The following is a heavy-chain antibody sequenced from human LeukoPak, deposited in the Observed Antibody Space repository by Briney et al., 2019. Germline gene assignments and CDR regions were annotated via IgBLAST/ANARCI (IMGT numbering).Heavy chain of an antibody. Sequence: PSETLSLTCTVSGGSISSSSYYWGWIRQPPGKGLEWIGSIYYSGSTYYNPSLKSRVTISVDTSKNQFSLKLSSVTAADTAVYYCARAQHYDILTGYYTADYYYGMDVWGQGTTVTVSS. CDR2: IYYSGST. CDR3: ARAQHYDILTGYYTADYYYGMDV. V-gene: IGHV4-39*01. D-gene: IGHD3-9*01. J-gene: IGHJ6*02. CDR1: GGSISSSSYY.